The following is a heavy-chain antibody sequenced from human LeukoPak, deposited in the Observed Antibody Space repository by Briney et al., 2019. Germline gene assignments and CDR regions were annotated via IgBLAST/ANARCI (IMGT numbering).Heavy chain of an antibody. J-gene: IGHJ4*02. CDR3: AVGGFNSSGYRVGMDY. V-gene: IGHV4-59*12. CDR1: GGSISSYY. CDR2: IYYSGST. Sequence: SETLSLTCTVSGGSISSYYWSWIRQPPGKGLEWIGYIYYSGSTNYNPSLKSRVTISVDTSKSQFSLKLTSVTAADTAVYYCAVGGFNSSGYRVGMDYWGRGTLVTVSS. D-gene: IGHD3-22*01.